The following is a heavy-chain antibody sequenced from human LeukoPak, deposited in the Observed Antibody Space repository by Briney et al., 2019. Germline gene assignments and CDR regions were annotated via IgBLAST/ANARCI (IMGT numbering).Heavy chain of an antibody. CDR2: IYYSGST. J-gene: IGHJ5*02. CDR1: GGSISSYY. Sequence: SETLSPTCTVSGGSISSYYWSWIRQPPGKGLEWIGYIYYSGSTNYNPSLKSRVTISVDTSKNQFSLKLSSVTAADTAVYYCARLGGYSYGRYNWFDPWGQGTLVTVSS. D-gene: IGHD5-18*01. V-gene: IGHV4-59*08. CDR3: ARLGGYSYGRYNWFDP.